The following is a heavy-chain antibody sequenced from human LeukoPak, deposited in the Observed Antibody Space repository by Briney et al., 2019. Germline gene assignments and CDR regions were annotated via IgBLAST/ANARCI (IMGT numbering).Heavy chain of an antibody. CDR2: ISYDGSNK. CDR1: GFTFSSYG. CDR3: AKDRGMGRDGYNWPLLAFDI. V-gene: IGHV3-30*18. J-gene: IGHJ3*02. D-gene: IGHD5-24*01. Sequence: GGSLRLSCAASGFTFSSYGMHWVRQAPGKGLEWVALISYDGSNKYYADSVKGRFTISRDNSKNTLYLQMNSLRAEDTAVYYCAKDRGMGRDGYNWPLLAFDIWGQGTMVTVSS.